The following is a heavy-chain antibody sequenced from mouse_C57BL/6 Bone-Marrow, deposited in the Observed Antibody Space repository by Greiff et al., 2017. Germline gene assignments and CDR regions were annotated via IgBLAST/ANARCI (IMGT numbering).Heavy chain of an antibody. D-gene: IGHD4-1*01. V-gene: IGHV1-4*01. CDR3: ARGRVNWDAYYAMDY. CDR2: INPSSGYT. J-gene: IGHJ4*01. Sequence: QVQLKQSGAELARPGASVKMSCKASGYTFTSYTMHWVKQRPGQGLEWIGYINPSSGYTKYNQKFKDKATLTADKSSSTAYMQLSSLTSEDSAVYYCARGRVNWDAYYAMDYWGQGTSVTVSS. CDR1: GYTFTSYT.